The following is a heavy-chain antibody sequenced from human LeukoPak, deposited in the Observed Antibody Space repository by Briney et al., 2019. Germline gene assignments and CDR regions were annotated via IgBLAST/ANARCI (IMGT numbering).Heavy chain of an antibody. CDR2: ISGSGGST. J-gene: IGHJ4*02. D-gene: IGHD3-22*01. V-gene: IGHV3-23*01. CDR3: AKVILYYYDSSGYYGFDY. Sequence: GGSLRLSCAASGFTFGSYAMSWVRQAPGKGLEWVSAISGSGGSTYYADSVKGRFTISRDNSKNTLYLQMNSLRAEDTAVYYCAKVILYYYDSSGYYGFDYWGQGTLVTVSS. CDR1: GFTFGSYA.